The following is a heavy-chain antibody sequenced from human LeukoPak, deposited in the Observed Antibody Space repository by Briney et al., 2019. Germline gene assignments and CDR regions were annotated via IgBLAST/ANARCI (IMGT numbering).Heavy chain of an antibody. CDR3: ARMITFGGVTGPFDY. J-gene: IGHJ4*02. CDR1: GYTFTSYY. Sequence: ASVKVSCKASGYTFTSYYIHWVRQAPGQGLEWMGIINPSGGSTNYAQKFQGRVTMTRDTSTSTVYMELSSLRSEDTAVYYCARMITFGGVTGPFDYWGQGTLVTVSS. V-gene: IGHV1-46*01. D-gene: IGHD3-16*01. CDR2: INPSGGST.